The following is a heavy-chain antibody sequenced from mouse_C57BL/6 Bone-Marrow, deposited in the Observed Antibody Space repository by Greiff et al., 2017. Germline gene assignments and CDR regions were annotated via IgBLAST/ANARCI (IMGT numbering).Heavy chain of an antibody. CDR3: ASDDFTVFYYAMDY. D-gene: IGHD2-4*01. V-gene: IGHV1-22*01. J-gene: IGHJ4*01. CDR2: INPNNGGT. Sequence: VQLQQSGPELVKPGASVTMSCKASGYTFTDYNMHWVKQSHGKSLEWIGYINPNNGGTSYNQKFKGKATLTVNQSSSTAYMELRSLTSEDSAVYYCASDDFTVFYYAMDYWGQGTSVTVSS. CDR1: GYTFTDYN.